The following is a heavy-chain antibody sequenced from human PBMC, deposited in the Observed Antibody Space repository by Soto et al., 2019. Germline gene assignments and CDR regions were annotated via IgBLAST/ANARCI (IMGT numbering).Heavy chain of an antibody. CDR2: ISAYNGNT. Sequence: QVQLVQSGAEVKKPGASVKVSCKASGYTFTSYGISWVRQAPGQGLEWMGWISAYNGNTNYAQKFRDRVXMXTXTXASTAYMELRSLRSDDTAVYYCARAAYEILTGYYRRWGQGTLVTVSS. V-gene: IGHV1-18*01. J-gene: IGHJ4*02. CDR3: ARAAYEILTGYYRR. CDR1: GYTFTSYG. D-gene: IGHD3-9*01.